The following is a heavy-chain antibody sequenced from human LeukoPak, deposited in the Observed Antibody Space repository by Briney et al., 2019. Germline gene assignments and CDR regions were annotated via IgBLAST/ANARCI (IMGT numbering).Heavy chain of an antibody. CDR2: INPNSGNT. CDR3: ARRGSHSDYDSYHY. D-gene: IGHD5-12*01. V-gene: IGHV1-8*01. CDR1: GYTFTSYD. J-gene: IGHJ4*02. Sequence: EASVKVSCKASGYTFTSYDINWVRQAPGQGLEWMGWINPNSGNTDYAQKFQGRVTMTRKTSVSTAYMELSSLTSEDTAVYYCARRGSHSDYDSYHYWGQGTLVTVSS.